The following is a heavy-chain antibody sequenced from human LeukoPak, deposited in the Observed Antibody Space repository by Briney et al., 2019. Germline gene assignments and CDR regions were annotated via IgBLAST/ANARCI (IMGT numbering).Heavy chain of an antibody. CDR3: ARGGTYGMDV. CDR2: IYSGSST. CDR1: GFTVSSNY. V-gene: IGHV3-53*01. Sequence: PGGSLRLSCAASGFTVSSNYMSWVGQAPGKGLEGVSVIYSGSSTYYAASVNGRFTISSDNSANTLYLQLNSLRVEDTAVYYCARGGTYGMDVGSQATTLTVP. J-gene: IGHJ6*02.